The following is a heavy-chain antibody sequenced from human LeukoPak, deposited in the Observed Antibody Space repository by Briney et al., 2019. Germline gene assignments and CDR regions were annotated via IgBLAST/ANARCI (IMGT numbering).Heavy chain of an antibody. CDR3: ARNMGDY. Sequence: PGGSLRLSCAASGFTFSTYWMTWVRQAPGKGLEWVANINQDGTEKNYVDSVKGRFTISRDNAKNSLFLQMNSLRAEDTAVYYCARNMGDYWGQGTLSPSPQ. CDR1: GFTFSTYW. J-gene: IGHJ4*02. CDR2: INQDGTEK. V-gene: IGHV3-7*04. D-gene: IGHD2/OR15-2a*01.